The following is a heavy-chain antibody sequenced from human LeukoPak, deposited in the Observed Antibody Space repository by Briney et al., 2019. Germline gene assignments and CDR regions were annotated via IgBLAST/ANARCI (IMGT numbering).Heavy chain of an antibody. J-gene: IGHJ4*02. CDR2: IKLDGTEK. D-gene: IGHD3-16*01. CDR3: ARDRFYFGV. V-gene: IGHV3-7*05. Sequence: GGSLRLSCAASGFTFSSYWMHWVRQAPGKGLEWVANIKLDGTEKYYVDSVKGRFTISRDNAKNSLYLQMNSLRAQDTAVYSCARDRFYFGVWGQGSLVTVCS. CDR1: GFTFSSYW.